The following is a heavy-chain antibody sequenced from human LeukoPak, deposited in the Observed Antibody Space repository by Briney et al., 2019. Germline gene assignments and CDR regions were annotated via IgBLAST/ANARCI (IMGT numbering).Heavy chain of an antibody. J-gene: IGHJ6*03. D-gene: IGHD5-24*01. V-gene: IGHV1-18*01. CDR2: ISAYNGNT. CDR3: ARDFGRWLQRKAADYYYYMDV. CDR1: GYTFTSYG. Sequence: GASVKVSCKASGYTFTSYGISWVRQAPGQGLEWMGWISAYNGNTNYAQKLQGRVTMTTDTSTSTAYMELRSLRSDDTAVYYCARDFGRWLQRKAADYYYYMDVWGKGTTVTISS.